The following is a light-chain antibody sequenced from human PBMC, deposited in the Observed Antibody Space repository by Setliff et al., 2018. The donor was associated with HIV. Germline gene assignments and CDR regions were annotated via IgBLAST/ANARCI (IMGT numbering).Light chain of an antibody. J-gene: IGLJ1*01. CDR1: SSDVGSYNL. V-gene: IGLV2-23*01. CDR2: EGS. Sequence: QSVLTQPASVSGSPGQSITISCTGTSSDVGSYNLVSWYQQHPGKAPKLMIYEGSKRPSGVSNRFSGSKSGNTASLTISGLQAEDEADYYCCSNTGSNTYVFGSGTKVTVL. CDR3: CSNTGSNTYV.